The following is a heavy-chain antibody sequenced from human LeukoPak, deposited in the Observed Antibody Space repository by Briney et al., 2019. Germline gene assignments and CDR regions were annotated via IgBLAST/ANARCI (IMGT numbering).Heavy chain of an antibody. CDR3: AKEVTYGGAAFDV. CDR2: ISSTRPTI. J-gene: IGHJ3*01. CDR1: GFTFSSYS. D-gene: IGHD3-10*01. Sequence: GGSLRLSCAASGFTFSSYSMNWVRQAPGKGLEWISYISSTRPTIYYADSVKGRFTISRDDAKSSLYLQMNSLRIEDTAVYYCAKEVTYGGAAFDVWGQGTTVTVSS. V-gene: IGHV3-48*01.